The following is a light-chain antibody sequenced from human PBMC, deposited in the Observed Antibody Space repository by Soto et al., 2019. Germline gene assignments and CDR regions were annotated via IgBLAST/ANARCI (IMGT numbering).Light chain of an antibody. CDR3: HQYGSSPVT. V-gene: IGKV3-20*01. CDR1: QSVTSNY. Sequence: EIVLTQSPGTLSLSPGERATLSCRASQSVTSNYLGWYQQKPGLAPRLLIYAASTRATGIPDRFSGSGSGTDFTLTISRLEPEDFAVYYCHQYGSSPVTFGGGTRVEI. CDR2: AAS. J-gene: IGKJ4*01.